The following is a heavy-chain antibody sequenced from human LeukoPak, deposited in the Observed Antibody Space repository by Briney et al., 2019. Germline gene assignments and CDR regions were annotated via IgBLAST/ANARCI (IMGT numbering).Heavy chain of an antibody. D-gene: IGHD3-3*01. CDR1: GFTLSGSA. CDR2: IRSTTNNYAT. Sequence: GGSLRLSCAASGFTLSGSAFHWVRQASGKGLEWIGRIRSTTNNYATAYAASVKDRFTISRDDSKNTTYLQLNSLESEDTAVYYWIKEWGRDDFSKNWGQGTLVTVSS. CDR3: IKEWGRDDFSKN. V-gene: IGHV3-73*01. J-gene: IGHJ4*02.